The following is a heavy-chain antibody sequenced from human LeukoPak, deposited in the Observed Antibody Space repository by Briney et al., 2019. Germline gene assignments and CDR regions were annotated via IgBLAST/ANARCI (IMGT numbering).Heavy chain of an antibody. CDR1: GYTFSGYF. J-gene: IGHJ5*01. V-gene: IGHV1-2*06. CDR3: ARGQPYGNYNYFDS. CDR2: INPNTVYP. Sequence: GASVKVSCKASGYTFSGYFIHWVRQAPGQGLEWMGRINPNTVYPNHAQNFQGRVTMTRDTSISTAYMELSRLTTDDTAVYFCARGQPYGNYNYFDSWGQGTLVTVSS. D-gene: IGHD4-11*01.